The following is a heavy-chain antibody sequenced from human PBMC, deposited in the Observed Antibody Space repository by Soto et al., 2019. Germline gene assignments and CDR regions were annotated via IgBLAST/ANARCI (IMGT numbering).Heavy chain of an antibody. CDR1: GFSFSYFA. CDR2: ISGSGGNT. Sequence: EVQLLESGGSLVHPGGSLRLSCAASGFSFSYFAMSWVRQAPGKGLEWVAAISGSGGNTYYADSVKGRFTISRDNSKNRLFLQMNSLRDEDTAVYYCAKDRGGSGWSTLDHWGQGTLVTVSP. CDR3: AKDRGGSGWSTLDH. V-gene: IGHV3-23*01. D-gene: IGHD6-19*01. J-gene: IGHJ4*02.